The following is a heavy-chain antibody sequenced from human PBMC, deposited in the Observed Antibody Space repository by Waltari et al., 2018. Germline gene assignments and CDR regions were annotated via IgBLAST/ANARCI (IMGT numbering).Heavy chain of an antibody. J-gene: IGHJ4*02. CDR1: GDSLSSRNYF. V-gene: IGHV4-39*07. Sequence: QPLLQESGPGLVKPSETLSLTCSVSGDSLSSRNYFWGWIRQPPGKGLQWIGSIYYPGNTYSNPSLKSRLTRSLDTSKNQFSLKLTSVTAADTAVYFCASGGGYTNGWDYWGQGTPVTVSS. CDR3: ASGGGYTNGWDY. CDR2: IYYPGNT. D-gene: IGHD2-8*01.